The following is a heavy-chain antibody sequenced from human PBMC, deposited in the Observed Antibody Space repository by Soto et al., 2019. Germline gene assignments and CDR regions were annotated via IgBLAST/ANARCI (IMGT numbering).Heavy chain of an antibody. CDR3: AKEGYCSSTSCYKSGGMDV. Sequence: QAQLVESGGGVVQPGRSLRLSCAASGFTFSSYGMHWVRQAPGKGLEWVAVISYAGSNKYYADSVKGRFTISRDNSKNTLYLQMNSLGAEDTAVYYCAKEGYCSSTSCYKSGGMDVWGQGATVTVSS. D-gene: IGHD2-2*02. J-gene: IGHJ6*02. CDR1: GFTFSSYG. CDR2: ISYAGSNK. V-gene: IGHV3-30*18.